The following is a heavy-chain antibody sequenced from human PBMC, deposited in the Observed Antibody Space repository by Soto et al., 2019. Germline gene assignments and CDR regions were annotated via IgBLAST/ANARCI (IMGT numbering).Heavy chain of an antibody. V-gene: IGHV3-21*06. CDR1: GFTFATFG. CDR3: ATYFNNNYYTFDY. J-gene: IGHJ4*02. CDR2: ISTTGKHI. Sequence: LRLSCAASGFTFATFGMNWVRQAPGRGLEWVSSISTTGKHIFYADSVKGRFTISRDNAKNSLYLQVNSLRAEDTAVYYCATYFNNNYYTFDYWGQGTLVTVS. D-gene: IGHD3-3*01.